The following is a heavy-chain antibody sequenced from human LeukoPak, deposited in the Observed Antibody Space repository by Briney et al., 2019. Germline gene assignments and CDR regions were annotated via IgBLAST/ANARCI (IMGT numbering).Heavy chain of an antibody. D-gene: IGHD2-15*01. CDR1: GFTFSSYA. CDR2: ISYDGSNR. CDR3: ARGVGYCSGGSCHYYFDY. J-gene: IGHJ4*02. Sequence: GRSLRLSCAASGFTFSSYAMHWVRQAPGKGLEWVAVISYDGSNRYYADSVKGRFTISRDNSKNTLYLQMNSLRAEDTAVYYCARGVGYCSGGSCHYYFDYWGQGTLVTVSS. V-gene: IGHV3-30-3*01.